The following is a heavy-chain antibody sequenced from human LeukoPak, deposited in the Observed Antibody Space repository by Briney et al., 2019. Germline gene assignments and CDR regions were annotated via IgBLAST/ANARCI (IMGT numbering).Heavy chain of an antibody. J-gene: IGHJ4*02. CDR1: GGSISSSSYY. Sequence: SETLSLTCTVSGGSISSSSYYWGWIRQPPGKGLEWIGSIYYSGSTYYNPSLKSRVTISVDTSKNQFSLKLSSVTAADTAVYYCARLDCSSTSCPNGDYWGQGTLVTVSS. D-gene: IGHD2-2*01. V-gene: IGHV4-39*01. CDR3: ARLDCSSTSCPNGDY. CDR2: IYYSGST.